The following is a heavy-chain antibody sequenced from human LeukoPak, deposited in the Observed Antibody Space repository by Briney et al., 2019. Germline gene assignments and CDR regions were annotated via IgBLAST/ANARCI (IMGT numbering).Heavy chain of an antibody. J-gene: IGHJ4*02. Sequence: ASVKVSCKASGGTFSSYAISWVRQAPGQGLEWMGRIIPIFGIANYAQKFQGRVMITADKSTSTAYMELSSLRSEDTAVYYCAREYDSSGYPQRLDYWGQGTLVTVSS. D-gene: IGHD3-22*01. CDR3: AREYDSSGYPQRLDY. CDR2: IIPIFGIA. CDR1: GGTFSSYA. V-gene: IGHV1-69*04.